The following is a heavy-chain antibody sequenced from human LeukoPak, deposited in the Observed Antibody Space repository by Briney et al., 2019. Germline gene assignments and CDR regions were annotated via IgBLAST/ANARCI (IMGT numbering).Heavy chain of an antibody. CDR1: GSTFSSYA. J-gene: IGHJ4*02. D-gene: IGHD3-3*01. Sequence: GGSLRLSCAASGSTFSSYAMSWVRQAPGKGLEWVSAISGSGGSTYYADSVKGRFTISRDNSKNTLYLQMNSLRAEDTAVYYCAKVATIFGVAKDDFDYWGQGTLVTVSS. CDR3: AKVATIFGVAKDDFDY. CDR2: ISGSGGST. V-gene: IGHV3-23*01.